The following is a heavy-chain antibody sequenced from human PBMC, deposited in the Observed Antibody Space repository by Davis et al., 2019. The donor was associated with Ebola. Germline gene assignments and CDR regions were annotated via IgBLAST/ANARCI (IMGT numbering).Heavy chain of an antibody. J-gene: IGHJ4*02. V-gene: IGHV5-51*01. CDR2: IYPGDSDT. CDR1: GYSFKYFW. D-gene: IGHD4-23*01. Sequence: KVSCKAFGYSFKYFWIGWVRQMPGKGLEWMGIIYPGDSDTRYSPSFQGQVTISADKSISTAYLQWSSLKPSDTAMYYCARLSVTSPGNLDSWGQGTQVTVSS. CDR3: ARLSVTSPGNLDS.